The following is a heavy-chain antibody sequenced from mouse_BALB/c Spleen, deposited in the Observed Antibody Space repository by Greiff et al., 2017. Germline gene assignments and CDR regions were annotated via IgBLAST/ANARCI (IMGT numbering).Heavy chain of an antibody. CDR3: ARDIYGNYGRWYFDV. D-gene: IGHD2-1*01. J-gene: IGHJ1*01. CDR1: GFTFTDYY. CDR2: IRNKANGYTT. Sequence: DVMLVESGGGLVQPGGSLRLSCATSGFTFTDYYMSWVRQPPGKALEWLGFIRNKANGYTTEYSASVKGRFTISRDNSQSILYLQMNTLRAEDSATYYCARDIYGNYGRWYFDVWGAGTTVTVSS. V-gene: IGHV7-3*02.